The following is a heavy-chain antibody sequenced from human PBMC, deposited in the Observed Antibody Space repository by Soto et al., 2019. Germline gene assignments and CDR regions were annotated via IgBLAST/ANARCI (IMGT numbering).Heavy chain of an antibody. CDR2: IFSNDEK. CDR3: ARIVTSSWSGRYYFDY. D-gene: IGHD6-13*01. Sequence: ESGPTLVNPTETLTLTCTVSGFSLSNARMGVSWIRQPPGKALEWLAHIFSNDEKSYSTSLKSRLTISKDTSKSQVVLTMTNMEPVDTATYYCARIVTSSWSGRYYFDYWGQGTLVTVSS. CDR1: GFSLSNARMG. V-gene: IGHV2-26*01. J-gene: IGHJ4*02.